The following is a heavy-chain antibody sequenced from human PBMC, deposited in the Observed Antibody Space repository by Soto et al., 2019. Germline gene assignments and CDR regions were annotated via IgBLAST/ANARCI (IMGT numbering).Heavy chain of an antibody. CDR3: AGDNYYGMDV. J-gene: IGHJ6*02. CDR2: IYYDGRNE. Sequence: PGGSLRLSCAASGFTFSTYGMHWVRQAPGKGLEWVALIYYDGRNEYYADSVKGRFTISRDNSKNTLYLQMNSLRADDTAVYYCAGDNYYGMDVWGQGTTVTVSS. V-gene: IGHV3-33*01. CDR1: GFTFSTYG.